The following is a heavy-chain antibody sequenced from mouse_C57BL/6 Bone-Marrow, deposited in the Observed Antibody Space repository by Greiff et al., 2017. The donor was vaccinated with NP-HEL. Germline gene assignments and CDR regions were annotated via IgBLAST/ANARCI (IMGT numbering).Heavy chain of an antibody. J-gene: IGHJ3*01. CDR3: ASGYYGSSPVDY. V-gene: IGHV2-6*01. CDR1: GFSLTSYG. D-gene: IGHD1-1*01. CDR2: IWGVGST. Sequence: VQLVESGPGLVAPSQSLSITCTVSGFSLTSYGVDWVRQSPGKGLEWLGVIWGVGSTNYNSALKSRLSISKDNSKSQVYLKMSSRQTDDTALYYCASGYYGSSPVDYWGQGTLVTVSA.